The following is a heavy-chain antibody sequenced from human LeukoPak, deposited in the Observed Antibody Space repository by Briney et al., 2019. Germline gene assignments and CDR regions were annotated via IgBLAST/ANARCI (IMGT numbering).Heavy chain of an antibody. J-gene: IGHJ6*02. V-gene: IGHV4-39*07. D-gene: IGHD3-9*01. CDR3: ARQSGYALYYYYGMDV. Sequence: PSETLSLTCTVSGGSISSSSYYWGWIRQPPGKGLEWIWSIYYSGSTYYNPSLKSRVTISVDTSKNQFSLKLSSVTAADTAVYYCARQSGYALYYYYGMDVWGQGTTVTVSS. CDR2: IYYSGST. CDR1: GGSISSSSYY.